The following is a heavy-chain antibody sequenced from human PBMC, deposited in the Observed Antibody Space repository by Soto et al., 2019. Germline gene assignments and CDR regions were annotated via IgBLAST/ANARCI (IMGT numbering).Heavy chain of an antibody. V-gene: IGHV3-30*18. CDR2: ISYDGSNK. Sequence: PGGSLRLSCAASGFTFSSYGMHWVRQAPGKGLEWVAVISYDGSNKYYADSVKGRFTISRDNSKNTLYLQMNSLRAEDTAVYYCAKDLVGATDYWGQGTLVTVS. CDR1: GFTFSSYG. CDR3: AKDLVGATDY. D-gene: IGHD1-26*01. J-gene: IGHJ4*02.